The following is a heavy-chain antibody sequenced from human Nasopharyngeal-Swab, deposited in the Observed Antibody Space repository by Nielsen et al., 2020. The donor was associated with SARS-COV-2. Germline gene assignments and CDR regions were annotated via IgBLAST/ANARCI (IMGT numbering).Heavy chain of an antibody. Sequence: LETLSLTCTVSGDSIINSRYYWGWIRQPPGKGLEWIGSIYYTGRTYYNPSLKSRVTISLDTPENQFSLKLDSVTAADTAVYYCARDYELLWSGDGMDVWGQGTTVTVSS. CDR2: IYYTGRT. V-gene: IGHV4-39*07. CDR1: GDSIINSRYY. D-gene: IGHD3-10*02. J-gene: IGHJ6*02. CDR3: ARDYELLWSGDGMDV.